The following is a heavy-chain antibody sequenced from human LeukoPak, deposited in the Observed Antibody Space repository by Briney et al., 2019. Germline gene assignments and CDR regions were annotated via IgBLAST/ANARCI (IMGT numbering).Heavy chain of an antibody. J-gene: IGHJ4*02. CDR1: GFTFSIYG. D-gene: IGHD1-26*01. V-gene: IGHV3-30*02. CDR2: IRYDGSDK. CDR3: AKALSGSPPKPFDY. Sequence: PGGSLRLSCVASGFTFSIYGMHWVRQAPGKGLEWVAFIRYDGSDKYYAEPVKGRFTISRDNSKNTLYLLMNSLRAEDTAVYYCAKALSGSPPKPFDYWGQGTLVTVSS.